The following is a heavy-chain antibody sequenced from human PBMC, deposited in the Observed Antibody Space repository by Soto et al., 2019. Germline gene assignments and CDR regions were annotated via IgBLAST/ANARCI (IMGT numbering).Heavy chain of an antibody. CDR2: ISKDGSHK. CDR3: ARSRSGAVADSFDF. D-gene: IGHD3-10*01. Sequence: GGSLRLSCAASGFSFSRYAIHWVRQAPGKGLEWVAVISKDGSHKYYLDSVKGRFTIPRDNSKNILYLQMNSLRDEDTAVYYCARSRSGAVADSFDFWGQGTLVTVSS. CDR1: GFSFSRYA. V-gene: IGHV3-30*04. J-gene: IGHJ4*02.